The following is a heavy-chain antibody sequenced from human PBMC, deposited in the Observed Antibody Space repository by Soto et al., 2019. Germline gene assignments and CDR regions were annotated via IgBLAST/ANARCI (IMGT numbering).Heavy chain of an antibody. CDR3: ASISSSGGRS. V-gene: IGHV1-69*02. Sequence: QVQLVQSGAEVKKPGSSVKVSCKASGGTFSSYTISWVRQAPGQGLEWMGRIIPILGIANYEQKFQGRVTIPADKSTSTAYMELSSLRSEDTAVYYCASISSSGGRSWGQGTMVTVSS. D-gene: IGHD6-6*01. J-gene: IGHJ5*02. CDR1: GGTFSSYT. CDR2: IIPILGIA.